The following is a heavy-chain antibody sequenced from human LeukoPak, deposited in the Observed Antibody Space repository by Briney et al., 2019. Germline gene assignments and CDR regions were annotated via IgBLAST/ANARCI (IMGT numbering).Heavy chain of an antibody. D-gene: IGHD3-22*01. CDR3: ARERITMIVVVWGAFDY. Sequence: SETLSLTCAVSGYSLSSGYYWGWIRQPPGKGLEWIGSIYHSGSTNYNPSLKSRVTISVDTSKNQFSLKLSSVTAADTAVYYCARERITMIVVVWGAFDYWGQGTLVTVSS. CDR2: IYHSGST. J-gene: IGHJ4*02. V-gene: IGHV4-38-2*01. CDR1: GYSLSSGYY.